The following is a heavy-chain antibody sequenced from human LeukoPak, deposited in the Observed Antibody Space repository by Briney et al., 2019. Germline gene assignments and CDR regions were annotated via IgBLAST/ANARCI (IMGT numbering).Heavy chain of an antibody. CDR3: AKSSSRPHLFDY. CDR1: GDSISSYY. D-gene: IGHD2-2*01. CDR2: IYSSGTT. V-gene: IGHV4-4*07. J-gene: IGHJ4*02. Sequence: SETLSLTCTVSGDSISSYYWSWIRQPAGKGLEWIGRIYSSGTTNYNPSLKSRVTMSVDTSKDQFSLKLTSVTAADTAVYYWAKSSSRPHLFDYWGQGTLVTVSS.